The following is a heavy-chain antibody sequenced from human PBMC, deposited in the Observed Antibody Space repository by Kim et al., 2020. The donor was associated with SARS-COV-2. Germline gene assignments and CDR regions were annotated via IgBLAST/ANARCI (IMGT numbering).Heavy chain of an antibody. J-gene: IGHJ4*02. Sequence: SLKSLVTISVDTSKNQFSLKLSSVTAADTAVYYCATFPIRQIVGAMYFDYWGQGTLVTVSS. CDR3: ATFPIRQIVGAMYFDY. D-gene: IGHD1-26*01. V-gene: IGHV4-59*01.